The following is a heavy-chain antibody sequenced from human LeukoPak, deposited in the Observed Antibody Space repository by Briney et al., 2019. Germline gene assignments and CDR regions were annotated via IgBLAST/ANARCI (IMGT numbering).Heavy chain of an antibody. CDR2: IYTSGST. V-gene: IGHV4-4*09. CDR3: ARSRSYYYYYMDV. Sequence: PSETLSLTCTVSGGSISSYYWGWIRQPPGKGLEWIGYIYTSGSTNYNPSLKSRVTISVDTSKNQFSLKLSSVTAADTAGYYCARSRSYYYYYMDVWGKGTTVTVSS. CDR1: GGSISSYY. J-gene: IGHJ6*03.